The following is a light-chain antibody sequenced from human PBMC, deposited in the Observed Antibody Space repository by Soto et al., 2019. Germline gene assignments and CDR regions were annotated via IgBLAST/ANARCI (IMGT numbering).Light chain of an antibody. Sequence: DVVMTQSPLSLPVTLGQPASISCRSSQSLVYSDGNTYLNWFQQRPGQSPRRLIYKVSNRDSGGTARFSGSGSGTDFTLKISRVEAEDVGVYYCMQGTHWPPLWTVGQGTKVEIK. V-gene: IGKV2-30*01. CDR3: MQGTHWPPLWT. CDR1: QSLVYSDGNTY. J-gene: IGKJ1*01. CDR2: KVS.